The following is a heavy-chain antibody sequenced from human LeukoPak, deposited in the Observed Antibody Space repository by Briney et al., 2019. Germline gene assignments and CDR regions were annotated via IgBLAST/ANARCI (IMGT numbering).Heavy chain of an antibody. Sequence: KPSETLSLTCTVSGGSISSYYWSWIRQPAGKGLEWIGRIYTSGSTNYNPSLKSRVAMSVDTSKNQFSLKLSSVTAADTAVYYCARAETYYYGSGSNNWFDPWGQGTLVTVSS. D-gene: IGHD3-10*01. CDR3: ARAETYYYGSGSNNWFDP. J-gene: IGHJ5*02. CDR2: IYTSGST. CDR1: GGSISSYY. V-gene: IGHV4-4*07.